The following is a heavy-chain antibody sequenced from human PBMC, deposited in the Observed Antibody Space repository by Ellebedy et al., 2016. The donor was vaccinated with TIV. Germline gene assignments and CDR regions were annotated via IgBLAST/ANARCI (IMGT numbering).Heavy chain of an antibody. D-gene: IGHD1-26*01. CDR1: GSTFTNYA. CDR3: VRGAGSYHFYY. V-gene: IGHV3-23*01. Sequence: GESLKISCAASGSTFTNYAMSWVRQAPGKGLEWVSALSTSGCSTYYADSVKGRFTVSRDNPKNTLYLQMNSLRAEDTAVYYCVRGAGSYHFYYWGQGTLVTV. CDR2: LSTSGCST. J-gene: IGHJ4*02.